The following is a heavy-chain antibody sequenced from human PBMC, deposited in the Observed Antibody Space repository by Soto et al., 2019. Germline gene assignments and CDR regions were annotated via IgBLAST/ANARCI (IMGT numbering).Heavy chain of an antibody. CDR3: ARDALRFLEWFNYYYGMDV. CDR2: ISSSSTI. Sequence: GGSLRLSCAASGFTFSSYSMNWVRQAPGKGLEWVSYISSSSTIYYADSVKGRFTISRDNAKNSLYLQMNSLGDEDTAVYYCARDALRFLEWFNYYYGMDVWGQGTTVTVSS. CDR1: GFTFSSYS. D-gene: IGHD3-3*01. J-gene: IGHJ6*02. V-gene: IGHV3-48*02.